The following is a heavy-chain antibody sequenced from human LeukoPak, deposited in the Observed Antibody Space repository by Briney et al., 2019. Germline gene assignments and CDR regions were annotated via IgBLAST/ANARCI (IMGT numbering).Heavy chain of an antibody. D-gene: IGHD1-26*01. CDR2: ISGSSSYT. CDR3: ARGARYSGSYYDY. CDR1: GFMFSDYY. J-gene: IGHJ4*02. V-gene: IGHV3-11*05. Sequence: KPGGSLRLSCAASGFMFSDYYMNWIRQAPGKGLEWVSYISGSSSYTNYADSVKGRFTISRDNAKNSLYLQMNSLRAEDTAVYYCARGARYSGSYYDYWGQGTLVTVSS.